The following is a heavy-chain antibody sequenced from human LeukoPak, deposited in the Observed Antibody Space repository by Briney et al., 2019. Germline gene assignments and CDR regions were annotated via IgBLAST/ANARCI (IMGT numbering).Heavy chain of an antibody. D-gene: IGHD6-19*01. CDR1: GGSISSSSYY. CDR2: IYYSGST. CDR3: ARLPLSGSSGSNYFDY. J-gene: IGHJ4*02. Sequence: SETLSLTCTVSGGSISSSSYYWGWIRQPPGKGLEWIGSIYYSGSTYYNPSLKSRVTISVDTSKNQFSLKLSSVTAADTAVYYCARLPLSGSSGSNYFDYWGQGALVTVSS. V-gene: IGHV4-39*07.